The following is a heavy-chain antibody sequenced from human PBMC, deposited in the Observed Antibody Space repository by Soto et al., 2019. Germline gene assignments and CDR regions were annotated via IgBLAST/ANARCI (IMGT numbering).Heavy chain of an antibody. Sequence: QVQLVESGGGVVQPGRSLRLSCAASGFTFSSYGMHWVRQAPGKGLEWVAVIWYDGSNKYYADSVKGRFTISRDNSKNTLYLQMNSLRAEDTAVYYCARVFRMYYDILTGYYGGMDVWGQGTTVTVSS. D-gene: IGHD3-9*01. V-gene: IGHV3-33*01. CDR1: GFTFSSYG. CDR2: IWYDGSNK. J-gene: IGHJ6*02. CDR3: ARVFRMYYDILTGYYGGMDV.